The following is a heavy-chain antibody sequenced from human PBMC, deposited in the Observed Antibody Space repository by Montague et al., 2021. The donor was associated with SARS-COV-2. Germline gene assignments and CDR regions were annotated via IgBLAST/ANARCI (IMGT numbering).Heavy chain of an antibody. V-gene: IGHV4-31*03. CDR1: GGSISSGGYY. J-gene: IGHJ3*02. CDR2: IYYRGST. Sequence: TLSLTCTVSGGSISSGGYYWSWIRQHPGKGLEWIGYIYYRGSTYYXXXVESRVTISVDTSKNQFSLKLSSVTAADTAVYYCARVQGITMIVVVIGAFDSWGQGAMVTVSS. D-gene: IGHD3-22*01. CDR3: ARVQGITMIVVVIGAFDS.